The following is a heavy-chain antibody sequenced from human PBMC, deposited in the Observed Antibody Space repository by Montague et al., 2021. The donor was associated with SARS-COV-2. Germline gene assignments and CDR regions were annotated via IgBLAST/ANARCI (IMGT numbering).Heavy chain of an antibody. J-gene: IGHJ4*02. Sequence: SETLSLTCAIYGGSFSGYYWSWIRQPPGKGLEWIGEINHSGSTXXXSSXXXRVTISADTSKKQFSLKMSSATAADTAVYYCARGSVFRYYDFLTGSRSYFDYWSQATLVTVSS. CDR2: INHSGST. CDR1: GGSFSGYY. D-gene: IGHD3-9*01. CDR3: ARGSVFRYYDFLTGSRSYFDY. V-gene: IGHV4-34*01.